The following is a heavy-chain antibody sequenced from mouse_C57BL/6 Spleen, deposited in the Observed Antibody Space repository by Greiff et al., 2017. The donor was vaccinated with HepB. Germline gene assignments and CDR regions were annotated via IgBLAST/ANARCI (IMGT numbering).Heavy chain of an antibody. CDR2: IYPGSGST. CDR1: GYTFTSYW. Sequence: QVQLQQPGAELVKPGASVKMSCTASGYTFTSYWITWVKQRPGQGLEWIGDIYPGSGSTHYNEKFKSKATLTVDTSSSTAYMQLSSLTSEDSAVYYCARVPLKLGPYYLDYWGQGTTLTVAS. V-gene: IGHV1-55*01. D-gene: IGHD4-1*01. J-gene: IGHJ2*01. CDR3: ARVPLKLGPYYLDY.